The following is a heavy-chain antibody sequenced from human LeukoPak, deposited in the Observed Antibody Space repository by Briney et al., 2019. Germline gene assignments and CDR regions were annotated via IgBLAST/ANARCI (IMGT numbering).Heavy chain of an antibody. CDR3: AKDLRTLLYPVGVDY. CDR1: GFTFSSYG. V-gene: IGHV3-30*02. CDR2: IRYDGSNK. D-gene: IGHD3-16*01. J-gene: IGHJ4*02. Sequence: GGSLRLSCAASGFTFSSYGMHWVRQAPGKGLEWVAFIRYDGSNKYYADSVKGRFTISRDNSKNTLYLQMNSLRAEDTAVYYCAKDLRTLLYPVGVDYWGQGTLVTVSS.